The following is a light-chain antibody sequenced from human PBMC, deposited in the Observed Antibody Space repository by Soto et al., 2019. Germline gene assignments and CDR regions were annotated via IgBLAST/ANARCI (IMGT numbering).Light chain of an antibody. Sequence: DIQLTQDPSFLSASAGDTVTITCGASQDIRSYLAWYQQKAGRAPKLLIYAASTLQSEVPSRFSGSGSGTEFTLTISSLQPEDFATYYCQQLNSFPITFGQGTRLEFK. CDR3: QQLNSFPIT. V-gene: IGKV1-9*01. CDR1: QDIRSY. J-gene: IGKJ5*01. CDR2: AAS.